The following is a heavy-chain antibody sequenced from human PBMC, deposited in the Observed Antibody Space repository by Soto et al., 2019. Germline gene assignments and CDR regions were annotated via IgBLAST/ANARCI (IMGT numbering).Heavy chain of an antibody. Sequence: ESGGGVVQPGRSLRLSCAASGFTFSSYGMHWVHQAPGKGLEWVAVISYDGSNKYYADSVKGRFTISRDNSKNTLYLQMNSLRAEDTAVYYCAKDPIRGYSYGYPYYWGQGTLVTVSS. D-gene: IGHD5-18*01. CDR1: GFTFSSYG. CDR3: AKDPIRGYSYGYPYY. CDR2: ISYDGSNK. V-gene: IGHV3-30*18. J-gene: IGHJ4*02.